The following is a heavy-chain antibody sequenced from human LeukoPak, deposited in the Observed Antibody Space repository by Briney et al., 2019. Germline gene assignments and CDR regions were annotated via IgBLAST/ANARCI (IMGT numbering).Heavy chain of an antibody. CDR1: GGSISSSTYY. D-gene: IGHD3-10*01. CDR3: ARESNYHGSGTGWFDP. CDR2: LYYSGST. Sequence: SGTLSLTCTVAGGSISSSTYYWGWIRQPPGKGLEWIGSLYYSGSTYYNPSLKSRVTISVDTSKNQLSLKLSSVTAADTALYYCARESNYHGSGTGWFDPWGQGTLVTVSS. J-gene: IGHJ5*02. V-gene: IGHV4-39*07.